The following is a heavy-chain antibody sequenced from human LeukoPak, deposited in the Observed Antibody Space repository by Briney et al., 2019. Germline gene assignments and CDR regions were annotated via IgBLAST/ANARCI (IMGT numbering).Heavy chain of an antibody. V-gene: IGHV4-34*01. Sequence: SETLSLTCAVYGGSFSGYYWSWIRQPPVKGLEWIGEINHSGSTNYNPSLKSRVTISVDTSKNQFSLKLSSVTAADTAVYYCARGGIAVAGEHDYWGQGTLVTVSS. D-gene: IGHD6-19*01. J-gene: IGHJ4*02. CDR2: INHSGST. CDR3: ARGGIAVAGEHDY. CDR1: GGSFSGYY.